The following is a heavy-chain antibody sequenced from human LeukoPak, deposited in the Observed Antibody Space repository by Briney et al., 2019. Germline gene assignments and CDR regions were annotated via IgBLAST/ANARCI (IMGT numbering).Heavy chain of an antibody. CDR2: ISYDGSNK. D-gene: IGHD3-22*01. V-gene: IGHV3-30-3*01. CDR1: GFTFSSYA. CDR3: ARDRSPYYYDSSGSFDY. J-gene: IGHJ4*02. Sequence: GGALRLSCAASGFTFSSYAMHWVRQAPARGLEWVAVISYDGSNKYYADSVKGRFTISRDNSKNTLYLQMNSLRAEDTAVYYCARDRSPYYYDSSGSFDYWGQGTLVTVSS.